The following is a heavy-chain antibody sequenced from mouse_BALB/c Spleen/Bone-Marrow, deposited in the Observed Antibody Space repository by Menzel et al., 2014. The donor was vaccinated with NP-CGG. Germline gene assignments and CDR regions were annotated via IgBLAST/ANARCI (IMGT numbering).Heavy chain of an antibody. Sequence: EVKLVESGGGLVKLGGSLKLSCAASGFTFSSYYMSWVRQTPEKGLELVAAINSNGGSTYYPDTVKGRFTVSRDNAKNTLYLQMSSLKSEDTALYYCARLGNDDAMDYWGQGTSVTVSS. CDR1: GFTFSSYY. CDR2: INSNGGST. D-gene: IGHD2-12*01. J-gene: IGHJ4*01. V-gene: IGHV5-6-2*01. CDR3: ARLGNDDAMDY.